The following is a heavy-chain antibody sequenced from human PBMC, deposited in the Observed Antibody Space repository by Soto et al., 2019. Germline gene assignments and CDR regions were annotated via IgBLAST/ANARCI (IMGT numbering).Heavy chain of an antibody. CDR1: GGTFSSYA. D-gene: IGHD6-13*01. J-gene: IGHJ6*02. V-gene: IGHV1-69*13. CDR2: IIPIFGTA. CDR3: ARQGSSWYRYYYYYYGMDV. Sequence: GASVKVSCKASGGTFSSYAISWVRQAPGQGPEWMGGIIPIFGTANYAQKFQGRVTITADESTSTAYMELSSLRSEDTAVYYCARQGSSWYRYYYYYYGMDVWGQGTTVTVSS.